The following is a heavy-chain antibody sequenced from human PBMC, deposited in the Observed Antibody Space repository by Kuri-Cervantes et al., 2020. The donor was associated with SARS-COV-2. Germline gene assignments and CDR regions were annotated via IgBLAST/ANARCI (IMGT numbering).Heavy chain of an antibody. CDR1: GFTFSIYA. V-gene: IGHV3-30*04. D-gene: IGHD3-10*01. J-gene: IGHJ6*02. CDR2: ISNDGDNK. CDR3: AKVWSGSYSHYYYYAMDV. Sequence: GGSLRLSCAASGFTFSIYAMHWVRLAPGKGLEWVAVISNDGDNKHYIDSVKGRFTISRDNSKNTLYLQMNSLRVEDTAVYYCAKVWSGSYSHYYYYAMDVWGQGTTVTVSS.